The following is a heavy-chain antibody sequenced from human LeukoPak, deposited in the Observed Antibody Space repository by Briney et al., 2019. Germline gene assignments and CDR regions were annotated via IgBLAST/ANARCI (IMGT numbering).Heavy chain of an antibody. J-gene: IGHJ5*02. V-gene: IGHV4-38-2*02. Sequence: PSETLSLTXTVSGYSISSGYYWGWIRQPPGKGLEWIGSIYHSGSTYYNPSLKSRVPISVDTSKNQFSLKLSSVTAADTAVYYCARDTPTTPFDPWGQGTLVTVSS. CDR1: GYSISSGYY. CDR3: ARDTPTTPFDP. CDR2: IYHSGST. D-gene: IGHD1-26*01.